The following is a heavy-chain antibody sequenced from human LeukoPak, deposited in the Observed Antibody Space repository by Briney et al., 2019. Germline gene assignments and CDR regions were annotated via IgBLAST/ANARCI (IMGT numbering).Heavy chain of an antibody. CDR1: GFTFSSYG. V-gene: IGHV3-30*03. J-gene: IGHJ6*02. CDR2: ISYDGSNK. Sequence: PGRSLRLSCAASGFTFSSYGMHWVRQAPGKRLEWVAVISYDGSNKYYADSVKGRFTISRDNSKNTLYLQMNSLRAEDTAVYYCAIIVGATDDGMDVWGQGTTVTVSS. D-gene: IGHD1-26*01. CDR3: AIIVGATDDGMDV.